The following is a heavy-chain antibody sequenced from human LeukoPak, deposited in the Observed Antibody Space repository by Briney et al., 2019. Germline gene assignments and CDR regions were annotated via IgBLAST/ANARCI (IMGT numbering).Heavy chain of an antibody. D-gene: IGHD3-3*01. CDR3: AKEGPPHYDFWSGYYQYYYYYYMDV. Sequence: GGSLRLSCAASGFTFSGSAIHWVRQAPGKGLEWVSAISGSGGSTYYADSVKGRFTISRDNSKNTLYLQMNSLRAEDTAVYYCAKEGPPHYDFWSGYYQYYYYYYMDVWGKGTTVTVSS. V-gene: IGHV3-23*01. J-gene: IGHJ6*03. CDR1: GFTFSGSA. CDR2: ISGSGGST.